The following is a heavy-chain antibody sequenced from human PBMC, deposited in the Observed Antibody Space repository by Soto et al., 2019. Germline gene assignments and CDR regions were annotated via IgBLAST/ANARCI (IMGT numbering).Heavy chain of an antibody. CDR1: AYAVTSHY. J-gene: IGHJ6*02. D-gene: IGHD2-2*01. CDR2: INPSGDTT. V-gene: IGHV1-46*01. Sequence: QVQLVQSGAEMRKPGASVTVSCKASAYAVTSHYMHWVRQAPGQGLEWMGIINPSGDTTSYAQRFQGRVTLSSDTSAITVYLELSSLRSEDTAVYYCERDRCSRSSCLFEHGMGVWGQWIAVSVSS. CDR3: ERDRCSRSSCLFEHGMGV.